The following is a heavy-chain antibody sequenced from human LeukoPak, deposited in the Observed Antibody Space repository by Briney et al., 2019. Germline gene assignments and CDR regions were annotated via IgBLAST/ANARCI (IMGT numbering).Heavy chain of an antibody. D-gene: IGHD2-2*01. CDR2: IRYHGSDK. V-gene: IGHV3-30*02. Sequence: GGSLRLSCAASGFTFSSYWMSWARQAPGKGLEWVAFIRYHGSDKYYADSVKGRFTISRDNSKNTLYLQMNSLRPEDTSVYFCARSPTSWYFDYWGQGTLVTVSS. CDR1: GFTFSSYW. CDR3: ARSPTSWYFDY. J-gene: IGHJ4*02.